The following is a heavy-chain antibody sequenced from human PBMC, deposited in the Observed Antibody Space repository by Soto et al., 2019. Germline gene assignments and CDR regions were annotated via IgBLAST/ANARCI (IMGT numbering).Heavy chain of an antibody. CDR1: EFTLRSYW. Sequence: GGSLRLSCAASEFTLRSYWMHWARSSPGKGLVWVSSISGAGSSTSYADSVKGRFTISRANATNTMNLRRDSLRGEDTAVDYGARRVAGAYGAFDLWGQGTMVTVAS. V-gene: IGHV3-74*01. CDR3: ARRVAGAYGAFDL. D-gene: IGHD2-15*01. CDR2: ISGAGSST. J-gene: IGHJ3*01.